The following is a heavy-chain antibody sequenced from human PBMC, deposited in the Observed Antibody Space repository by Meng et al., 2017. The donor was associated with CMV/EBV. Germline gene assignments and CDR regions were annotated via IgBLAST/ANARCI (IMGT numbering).Heavy chain of an antibody. CDR1: GFSFSYY. J-gene: IGHJ4*02. CDR2: IYYSGST. D-gene: IGHD3-9*01. Sequence: GSLRLSCAASGFSFSYYWSWIRQPPGKGLEWIGYIYYSGSTNYNPSLKSRVTISVDTSKNQFSLKLSSVTAADTAVYYCARSYLRYFFDYWGQGTLVTVSS. CDR3: ARSYLRYFFDY. V-gene: IGHV4-59*01.